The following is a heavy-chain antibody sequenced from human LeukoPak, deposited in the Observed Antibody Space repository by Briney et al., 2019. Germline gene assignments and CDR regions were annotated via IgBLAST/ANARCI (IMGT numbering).Heavy chain of an antibody. CDR1: RDSVSSNSAA. V-gene: IGHV6-1*01. CDR3: VRVSTIESSAFDI. Sequence: SQTLSLTCAISRDSVSSNSAAWNWIRQSPSRGLEWLGKTYYRSKWKYDYAVSVKSRMAINPDTSKNQFSLQLNSVTPEDTAVYYCVRVSTIESSAFDIWGQGTMVTVSS. D-gene: IGHD5-24*01. J-gene: IGHJ3*02. CDR2: TYYRSKWKY.